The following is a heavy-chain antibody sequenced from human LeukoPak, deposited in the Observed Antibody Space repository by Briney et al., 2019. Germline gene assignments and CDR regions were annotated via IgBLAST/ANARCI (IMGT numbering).Heavy chain of an antibody. Sequence: GASVTVSLKSSGYIFTSFGITWVRQAPGQGVEWMGWISAYYCNTNYAQKFQGRVTITTHTSTSTAYMELRSLRSDDTAVYYCARGGRLDDDAFDIWGQGTMVTVSS. J-gene: IGHJ3*02. D-gene: IGHD1-1*01. CDR3: ARGGRLDDDAFDI. V-gene: IGHV1-18*01. CDR2: ISAYYCNT. CDR1: GYIFTSFG.